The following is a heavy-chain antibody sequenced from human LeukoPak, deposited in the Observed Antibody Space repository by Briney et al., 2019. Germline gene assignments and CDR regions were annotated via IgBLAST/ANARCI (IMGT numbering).Heavy chain of an antibody. D-gene: IGHD2-15*01. CDR1: GLTFSSYT. Sequence: GGSLRLSCAASGLTFSSYTMNWVRQAPGKGLEWVSSISSSSSYIYYADSVKGRFTISRDNAKNSLYLQMNSLRAEDTAVYYCAEGSCSGGSCYDWFDPWGQGTLVTVSS. CDR2: ISSSSSYI. V-gene: IGHV3-21*01. CDR3: AEGSCSGGSCYDWFDP. J-gene: IGHJ5*02.